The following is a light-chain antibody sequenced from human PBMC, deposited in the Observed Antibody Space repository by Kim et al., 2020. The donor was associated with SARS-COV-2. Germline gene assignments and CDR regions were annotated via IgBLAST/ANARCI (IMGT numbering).Light chain of an antibody. V-gene: IGLV4-69*01. CDR3: QTWGTGIHWV. CDR2: LNSDGSH. Sequence: VKLTCTLSSGHSSYAIAWHQQQPEKGPRYFMKLNSDGSHSKGDGIPDRFSGSSSGAERYLTISSLQSEDEADYYCQTWGTGIHWVFGGGTQLTVL. CDR1: SGHSSYA. J-gene: IGLJ3*02.